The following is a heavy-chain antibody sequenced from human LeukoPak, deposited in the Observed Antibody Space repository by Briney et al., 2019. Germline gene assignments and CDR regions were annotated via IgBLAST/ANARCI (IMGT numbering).Heavy chain of an antibody. CDR3: AKDIGSYVFDFDY. Sequence: PGGSLRLSCAASEFSVGSNYMTWVRQAPGKGLEWVSLIYSGGSTYYADSVKGRFTISRDNSKNTLYLQMNSLRAEDTAVYYCAKDIGSYVFDFDYWGQGTLVTVSS. CDR2: IYSGGST. V-gene: IGHV3-66*01. J-gene: IGHJ4*02. D-gene: IGHD1-26*01. CDR1: EFSVGSNY.